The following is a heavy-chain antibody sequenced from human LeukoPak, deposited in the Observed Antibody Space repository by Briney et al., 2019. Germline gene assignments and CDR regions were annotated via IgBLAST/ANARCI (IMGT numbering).Heavy chain of an antibody. J-gene: IGHJ6*03. V-gene: IGHV4-34*01. CDR1: GGSFSGYY. CDR2: INHSGST. D-gene: IGHD6-19*01. CDR3: ARGANIAVAGTPYYYYYMDV. Sequence: SETLSLTCAVYGGSFSGYYWSWIRQPPGKGLEWIGEINHSGSTNYNPSLKSRVTISVDTSKNQFSLKLSSVTAADTAVYYCARGANIAVAGTPYYYYYMDVWGKGTTVTVSS.